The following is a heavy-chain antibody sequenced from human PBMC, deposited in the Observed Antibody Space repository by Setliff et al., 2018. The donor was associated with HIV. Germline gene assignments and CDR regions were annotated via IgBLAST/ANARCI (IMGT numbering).Heavy chain of an antibody. CDR2: NNSGKGNT. CDR1: GYTFFSYA. J-gene: IGHJ4*02. CDR3: ARGDTPMVIWGDYFDY. V-gene: IGHV1-3*01. D-gene: IGHD5-18*01. Sequence: ASVKVSCKASGYTFFSYALHWMRQAPGQRLEWMGWNNSGKGNTEYSQKFQGRVTITRDTSTSTAYMELSSLRSEDTAVYYCARGDTPMVIWGDYFDYWGQGTLVTVSS.